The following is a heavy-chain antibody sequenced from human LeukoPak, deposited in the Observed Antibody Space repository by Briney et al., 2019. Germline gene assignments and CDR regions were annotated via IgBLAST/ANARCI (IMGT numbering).Heavy chain of an antibody. J-gene: IGHJ5*02. Sequence: SETLSLTCTVSGGSISSGDYYWSWIRQPPGKGLEWIGYIYYSGSTYYNPSLKSRVTISVDTSKNQFSLKLSSVTAADTAVYYCASVMITFGGAPNWFDPWGQGTLVTVPS. CDR2: IYYSGST. D-gene: IGHD3-16*01. CDR3: ASVMITFGGAPNWFDP. V-gene: IGHV4-30-4*01. CDR1: GGSISSGDYY.